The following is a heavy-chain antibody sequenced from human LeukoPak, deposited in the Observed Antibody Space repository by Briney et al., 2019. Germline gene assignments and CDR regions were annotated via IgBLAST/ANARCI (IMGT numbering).Heavy chain of an antibody. Sequence: RPGGSLRLSCAASGFTFSRNTVHWVRQAPGKGLEWVAIMSYDGSNEYYADSAKGRFTISRDNAKNSLYLQMNSLRAEDTAVYYCASDYDILTGYYLDYWGQGTVVTVSS. V-gene: IGHV3-30*04. CDR1: GFTFSRNT. CDR2: MSYDGSNE. CDR3: ASDYDILTGYYLDY. D-gene: IGHD3-9*01. J-gene: IGHJ4*03.